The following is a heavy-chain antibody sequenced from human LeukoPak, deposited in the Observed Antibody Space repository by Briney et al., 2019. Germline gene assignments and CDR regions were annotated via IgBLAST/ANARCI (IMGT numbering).Heavy chain of an antibody. CDR2: MNPNSGNT. D-gene: IGHD3-3*01. V-gene: IGHV1-8*03. CDR1: GYTFTSYD. CDR3: ARGYYYDFLSGYLNWFDP. Sequence: ASVKVSCKASGYTFTSYDINWVRQATGQGLEWMGWMNPNSGNTGYAQKFQGRVTITRNTSISTAYMELNSLRSEDTAVYYCARGYYYDFLSGYLNWFDPWGQGTLVTVSS. J-gene: IGHJ5*02.